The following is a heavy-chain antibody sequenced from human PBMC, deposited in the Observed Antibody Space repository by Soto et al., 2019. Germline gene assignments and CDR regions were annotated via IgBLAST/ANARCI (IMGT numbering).Heavy chain of an antibody. J-gene: IGHJ6*02. CDR2: IWYDGSNK. CDR3: ARDTGSSRYYYYSGMDV. V-gene: IGHV3-33*01. D-gene: IGHD6-6*01. Sequence: QVQLVESGGGVVQPGRSLRLSCAASGFTFSSYGMHWVRQAPDKGLEWVAVIWYDGSNKYYADSVKGRFTISRDNSKNTLYLPMNSLRAEDTAVYYCARDTGSSRYYYYSGMDVWGQGTTVTVSS. CDR1: GFTFSSYG.